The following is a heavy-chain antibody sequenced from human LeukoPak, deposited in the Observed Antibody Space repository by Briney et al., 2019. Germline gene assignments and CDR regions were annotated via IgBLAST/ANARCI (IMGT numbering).Heavy chain of an antibody. CDR3: ASLDTAMVTY. D-gene: IGHD5-18*01. CDR1: GFTFSSYA. J-gene: IGHJ4*02. Sequence: GGSLRLSCAASGFTFSSYAMHWVRQAPGKGLEWVAVISYDGSNKYYADSVKGRFTISRDNSKNTLYLQMNSLRAEDTAVYYCASLDTAMVTYWGQGTLVTVSS. V-gene: IGHV3-30-3*01. CDR2: ISYDGSNK.